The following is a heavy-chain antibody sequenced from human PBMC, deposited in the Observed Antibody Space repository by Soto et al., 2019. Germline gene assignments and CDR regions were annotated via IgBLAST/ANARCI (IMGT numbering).Heavy chain of an antibody. D-gene: IGHD4-4*01. J-gene: IGHJ6*02. CDR2: MYNTGST. Sequence: SETLSLTCTVSGGSISRYYWSWIRQPPGKGLEWIGYMYNTGSTVYNPPFKSRVTISVDTSKNQFSLKLNSVTAADTAVYYCASLTTTIYYYYGMDVWGQGTTVTVSS. CDR1: GGSISRYY. CDR3: ASLTTTIYYYYGMDV. V-gene: IGHV4-59*01.